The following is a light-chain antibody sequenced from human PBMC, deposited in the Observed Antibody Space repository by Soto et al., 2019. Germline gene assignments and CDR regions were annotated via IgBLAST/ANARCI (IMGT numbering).Light chain of an antibody. Sequence: DIVLTQSPATLSLSPGERATLSCRASQSVSTYLALYQQKPGQAPRLLIYDASNRATGIPARFSGSGSGTDFTLTISSLEPEDFAVYHCQQRSSWPSFGQGTRLEIK. CDR3: QQRSSWPS. J-gene: IGKJ5*01. CDR2: DAS. CDR1: QSVSTY. V-gene: IGKV3-11*01.